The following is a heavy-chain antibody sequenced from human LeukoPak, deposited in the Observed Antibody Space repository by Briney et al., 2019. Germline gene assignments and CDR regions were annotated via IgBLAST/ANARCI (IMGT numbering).Heavy chain of an antibody. Sequence: PSETLSLTCTVSGGSISISNYYWGWIRQPPGKGLEWIGYIYYSGSTNYNPSLKSRVTISVDTSKNQFSLKLSSVTAADTAMYYCARRAGTTVTTKFDYWGQGTLVSVSS. D-gene: IGHD4-17*01. J-gene: IGHJ4*02. CDR2: IYYSGST. CDR3: ARRAGTTVTTKFDY. CDR1: GGSISISNYY. V-gene: IGHV4-61*05.